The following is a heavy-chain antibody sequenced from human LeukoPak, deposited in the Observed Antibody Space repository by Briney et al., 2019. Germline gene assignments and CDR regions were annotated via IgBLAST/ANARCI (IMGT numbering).Heavy chain of an antibody. CDR2: IYYSGST. Sequence: SSQTLSLTCTVSGGSISSGGYYWSWIRQHPGKGLEWIGYIYYSGSTYYNPSLKSRVTISVDTSKNQFSLKLSSVTAADTAVYYCARDPDDSSGYTNYGMDVWGQGTTVTVSS. CDR1: GGSISSGGYY. CDR3: ARDPDDSSGYTNYGMDV. D-gene: IGHD3-22*01. V-gene: IGHV4-31*03. J-gene: IGHJ6*02.